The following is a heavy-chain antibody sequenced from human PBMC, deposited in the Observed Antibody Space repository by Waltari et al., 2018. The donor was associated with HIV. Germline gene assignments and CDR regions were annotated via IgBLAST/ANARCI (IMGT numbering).Heavy chain of an antibody. CDR2: ISHSGRT. Sequence: QVQLQQWGAGLLKPSETLSLTCAVYGGSFSDYYWNWIRQSPGKGLEWIGEISHSGRTIYNPSLESRVILTVDTSKNQFSLNLTSVTAADTTVYYCARGRVYCTSGSCYSGVFDSWGQGNLVTVSS. CDR1: GGSFSDYY. V-gene: IGHV4-34*01. J-gene: IGHJ4*02. CDR3: ARGRVYCTSGSCYSGVFDS. D-gene: IGHD2-15*01.